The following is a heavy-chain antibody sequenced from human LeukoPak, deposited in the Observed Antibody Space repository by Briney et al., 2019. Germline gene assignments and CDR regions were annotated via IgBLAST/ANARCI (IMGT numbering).Heavy chain of an antibody. V-gene: IGHV1-18*01. CDR1: GYTFTTYG. CDR3: AREMPAAAGSDAFDI. D-gene: IGHD6-13*01. J-gene: IGHJ3*02. Sequence: RASVKVSCKASGYTFTTYGISWVRQAPGQGLEWMGGISPYNDNTKYAQKFQGRVTMTGDTSTSTAYMELRSLRSDDKAVYYCAREMPAAAGSDAFDIWGQGTMVTVSS. CDR2: ISPYNDNT.